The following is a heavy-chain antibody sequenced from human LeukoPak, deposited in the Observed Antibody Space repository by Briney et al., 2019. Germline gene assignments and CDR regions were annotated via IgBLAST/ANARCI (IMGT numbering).Heavy chain of an antibody. CDR2: IIPIFGTA. V-gene: IGHV1-69*05. CDR1: GGTFSNYA. D-gene: IGHD7-27*01. Sequence: GASVKVTCKTSGGTFSNYAISWVRQAPGQGLEWMGGIIPIFGTANYAQKFQGRVTITTDESTSTAYMELSSLRSEDTAVYYCVRKLTGDAFDIWGQGTMVTVSS. J-gene: IGHJ3*02. CDR3: VRKLTGDAFDI.